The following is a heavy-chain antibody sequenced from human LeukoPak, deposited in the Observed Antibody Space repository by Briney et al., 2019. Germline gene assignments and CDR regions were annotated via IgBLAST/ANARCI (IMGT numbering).Heavy chain of an antibody. D-gene: IGHD5-12*01. J-gene: IGHJ4*02. V-gene: IGHV1-8*03. CDR1: GYTFTSYD. CDR3: ARGRSTGYPYYFEY. CDR2: MNPNSGST. Sequence: GAPVKVSCKASGYTFTSYDINWVRQATGQGLEWMGWMNPNSGSTGYAQKFQGRVTITRNTSISTAYMELGGLRSEDTAVYYCARGRSTGYPYYFEYWGQGTLVTVSS.